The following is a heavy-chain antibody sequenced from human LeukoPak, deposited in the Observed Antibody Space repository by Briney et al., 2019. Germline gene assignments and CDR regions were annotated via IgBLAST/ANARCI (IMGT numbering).Heavy chain of an antibody. J-gene: IGHJ3*02. CDR2: IHYSGST. Sequence: PSETLSLTCTVSGGSISGSTYYWGWIRQPPGKGLEWIATIHYSGSTYYNPSLKSRVTIAVDTSKNQFSLKLTSVTAADTAVYYCAKRLAADPSEAFDIWGQGTMVTVSS. CDR3: AKRLAADPSEAFDI. D-gene: IGHD6-13*01. V-gene: IGHV4-39*01. CDR1: GGSISGSTYY.